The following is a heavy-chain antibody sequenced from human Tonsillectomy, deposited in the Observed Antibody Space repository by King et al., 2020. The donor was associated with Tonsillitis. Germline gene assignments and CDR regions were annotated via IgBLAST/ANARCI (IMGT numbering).Heavy chain of an antibody. J-gene: IGHJ3*02. V-gene: IGHV3-15*01. CDR3: TTDGATYPWYAFDN. D-gene: IGHD2-15*01. CDR2: IKSKADAETT. Sequence: VQLVESGGGLVKPGGSLRLSCAASGFTFINAWMYWVRQAPGKGLEWVGRIKSKADAETTEYAAPVKGRFTISRDDSKNMLFLQMDSLKTEDTAVYYCTTDGATYPWYAFDNWGQGTMVTVSS. CDR1: GFTFINAW.